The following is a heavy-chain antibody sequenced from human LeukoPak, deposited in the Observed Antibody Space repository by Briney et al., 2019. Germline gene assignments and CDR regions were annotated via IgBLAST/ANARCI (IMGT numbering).Heavy chain of an antibody. CDR2: ISAYNGNT. D-gene: IGHD3-10*01. V-gene: IGHV1-18*01. J-gene: IGHJ4*02. Sequence: GASVKVSCKASGYTFTSYGISWVRQAPGQGLEWMGWISAYNGNTNYAQKLQGRVTMTTDTSTSTAYMELRSLRSDDTAVYYCAREYLVRGVIKKFDYWGQGTLVTVSS. CDR1: GYTFTSYG. CDR3: AREYLVRGVIKKFDY.